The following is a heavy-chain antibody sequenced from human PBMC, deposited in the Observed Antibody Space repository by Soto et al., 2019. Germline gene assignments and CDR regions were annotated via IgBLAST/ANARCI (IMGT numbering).Heavy chain of an antibody. J-gene: IGHJ4*02. CDR2: ISGGDGST. CDR3: AKKYHYGSGSYLYYFDY. D-gene: IGHD3-10*01. V-gene: IGHV3-23*01. Sequence: PGGSLRLSCAASGFTFGHFAMTWVRQAPGKGLEWVSTISGGDGSTYYADSVKGRFTISRDNSKNTLYLQMNSLRAEDTAVYYCAKKYHYGSGSYLYYFDYWGQGT. CDR1: GFTFGHFA.